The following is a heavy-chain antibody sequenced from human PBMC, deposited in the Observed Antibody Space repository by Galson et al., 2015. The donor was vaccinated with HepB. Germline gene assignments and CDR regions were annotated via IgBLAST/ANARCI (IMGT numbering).Heavy chain of an antibody. V-gene: IGHV3-48*01. J-gene: IGHJ6*02. CDR1: GFTFSSYS. CDR2: ISSSSSTI. Sequence: SLRLSCAASGFTFSSYSMNWVRQAPGKGLEWVSYISSSSSTIYYADSVKGRFTISRDNAKNSLYLQMNSLRAEDTAVYYCAREDVFPEYYYYGMDVWGQGTTVTVSS. D-gene: IGHD2-21*01. CDR3: AREDVFPEYYYYGMDV.